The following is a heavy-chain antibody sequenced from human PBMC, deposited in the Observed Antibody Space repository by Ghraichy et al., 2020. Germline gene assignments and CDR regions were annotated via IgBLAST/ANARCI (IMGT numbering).Heavy chain of an antibody. D-gene: IGHD3-22*01. J-gene: IGHJ6*02. CDR2: ISSSSSTI. CDR1: GFTFSSYS. Sequence: GGSLRLSCAASGFTFSSYSMNWVRQAPGKGLEWVSYISSSSSTIYYADSVKGRFTISRDNAKNSLYLQMNSLRDEDTAVYYCARESLYYYDSSGYYLLPDYYYGMDVWGQGTTVTVSS. CDR3: ARESLYYYDSSGYYLLPDYYYGMDV. V-gene: IGHV3-48*02.